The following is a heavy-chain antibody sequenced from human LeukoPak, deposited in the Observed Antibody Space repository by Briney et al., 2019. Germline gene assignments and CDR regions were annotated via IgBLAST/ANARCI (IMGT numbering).Heavy chain of an antibody. CDR3: ARDTGSSWYVP. CDR1: GFTFSRYE. V-gene: IGHV3-48*03. Sequence: GGSLRLSCAASGFTFSRYEMNWVRQAPGKGLEWVSYISSSGSSIYYADSVKGRFTIFRDNAKKSLYLQMKSLRAEDTAVYYCARDTGSSWYVPWGQGTLVTVSS. J-gene: IGHJ5*02. CDR2: ISSSGSSI. D-gene: IGHD6-13*01.